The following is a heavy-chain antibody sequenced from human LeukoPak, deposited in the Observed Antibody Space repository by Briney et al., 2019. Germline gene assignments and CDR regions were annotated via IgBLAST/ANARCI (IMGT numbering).Heavy chain of an antibody. CDR2: IKQDGSEK. CDR1: GFTFSSYW. D-gene: IGHD3-9*01. CDR3: ARGGAPYFDWCFDY. J-gene: IGHJ4*02. V-gene: IGHV3-7*01. Sequence: GGSLRLSCAASGFTFSSYWKSWVRQAPGKGLEWVANIKQDGSEKYYVDSVKGRFTISRDNAKNSLYLQMNGLRAEDTAIYYCARGGAPYFDWCFDYWGQGTLVTVSS.